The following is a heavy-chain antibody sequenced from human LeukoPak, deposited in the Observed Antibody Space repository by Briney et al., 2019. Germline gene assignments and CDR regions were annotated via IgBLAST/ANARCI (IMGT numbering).Heavy chain of an antibody. Sequence: SETLSLTCTVSGGSISSSYWSWIRQPPGKGLEWIGEINHSGSTNYNPSLKSRVTISLDTSKNQFSLRLSSVTAADTAVYYCARVMTTVTTFKTYSYGMDVWGQGTTVAVSS. D-gene: IGHD4-17*01. CDR1: GGSISSSY. J-gene: IGHJ6*02. CDR2: INHSGST. CDR3: ARVMTTVTTFKTYSYGMDV. V-gene: IGHV4-34*01.